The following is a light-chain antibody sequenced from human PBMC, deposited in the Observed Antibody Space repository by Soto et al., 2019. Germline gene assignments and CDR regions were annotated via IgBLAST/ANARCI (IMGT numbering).Light chain of an antibody. V-gene: IGLV2-23*01. CDR3: CSNAGNIVYV. J-gene: IGLJ1*01. CDR1: NSDVGRYNL. CDR2: EDD. Sequence: QSALTQPASVSGSPGQSIAISCTGTNSDVGRYNLVSWYQQHPGKAPKVMIYEDDKRPSGVSNRFSASKSGNTASLTISGLQAEDEADYYCCSNAGNIVYVFGTVTKLTVL.